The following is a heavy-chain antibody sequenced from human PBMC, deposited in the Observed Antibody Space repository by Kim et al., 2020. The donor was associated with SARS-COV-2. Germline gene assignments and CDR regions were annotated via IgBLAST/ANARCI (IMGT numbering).Heavy chain of an antibody. D-gene: IGHD5-12*01. Sequence: PSLKSRVTISVDTSKNQFSLKLSSVTAADTAVYYCARDRGYETGDWYFDLWGRGTLVTVSS. V-gene: IGHV4-59*01. J-gene: IGHJ2*01. CDR3: ARDRGYETGDWYFDL.